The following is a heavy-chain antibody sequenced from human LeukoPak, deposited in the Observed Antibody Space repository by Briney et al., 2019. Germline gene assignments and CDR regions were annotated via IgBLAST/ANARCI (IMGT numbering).Heavy chain of an antibody. J-gene: IGHJ4*02. Sequence: ASVKVSCKASGYTFTSYYKHWVRQAPGQGLEWMGIINPSGGSTSYAQKFQGRVTMTRDTSTSTVYMELSSLRSEDTAVYYCARAGGDFWSGYYSGGPTKKNEFDYWGQGTLVTVSS. CDR2: INPSGGST. CDR3: ARAGGDFWSGYYSGGPTKKNEFDY. D-gene: IGHD3-3*01. V-gene: IGHV1-46*01. CDR1: GYTFTSYY.